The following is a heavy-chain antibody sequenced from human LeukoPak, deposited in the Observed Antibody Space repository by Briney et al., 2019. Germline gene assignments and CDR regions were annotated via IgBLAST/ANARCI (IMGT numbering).Heavy chain of an antibody. V-gene: IGHV3-11*04. CDR3: ARVGAVAGTYKYYFDY. Sequence: GGSLRLSCAASGFTFSDYYMSWIRQAPGKGLEWVSYISSSGYTIYHADSVKGRFTISRDNAKNSLYLQMNSLRAEDTAVYYCARVGAVAGTYKYYFDYWGQGTLVTVSS. D-gene: IGHD6-19*01. CDR1: GFTFSDYY. J-gene: IGHJ4*02. CDR2: ISSSGYTI.